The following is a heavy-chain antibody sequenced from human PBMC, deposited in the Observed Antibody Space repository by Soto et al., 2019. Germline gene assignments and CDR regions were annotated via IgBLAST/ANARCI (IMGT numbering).Heavy chain of an antibody. Sequence: GGSLRLSCAASGFTFSSYGMHWVRQAPGKGLEWVAVIWYDGSNKYYADSVKGRFTISRDNSKNTLYLQMNSLRAEDTAVYYCARELDCSSTSCLVRHYYYGMDVWGQGTTVTVSS. V-gene: IGHV3-33*01. J-gene: IGHJ6*02. D-gene: IGHD2-2*01. CDR2: IWYDGSNK. CDR3: ARELDCSSTSCLVRHYYYGMDV. CDR1: GFTFSSYG.